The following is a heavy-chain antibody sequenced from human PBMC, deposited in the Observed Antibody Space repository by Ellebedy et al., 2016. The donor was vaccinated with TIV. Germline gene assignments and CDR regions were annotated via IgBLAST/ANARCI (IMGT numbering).Heavy chain of an antibody. D-gene: IGHD7-27*01. CDR1: HLTYW. CDR3: TTNTGDH. V-gene: IGHV3-7*01. Sequence: GGSLRLSXGTSHLTYWMNWVRQAPGTGLEWVASINQDGSAKYYVGSVKGRFTISRDNAKNSLYLQMNSLRAEDTAVYYCTTNTGDHWGQGTLVTVSS. J-gene: IGHJ4*02. CDR2: INQDGSAK.